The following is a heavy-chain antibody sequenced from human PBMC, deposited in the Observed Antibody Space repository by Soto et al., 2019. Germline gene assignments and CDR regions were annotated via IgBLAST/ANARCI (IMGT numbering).Heavy chain of an antibody. J-gene: IGHJ5*02. D-gene: IGHD1-26*01. V-gene: IGHV4-61*08. CDR2: ISYGGST. CDR3: AGETSGSYFDP. Sequence: SETLSLTCTVSGGSVSSGGYYWSWIRQPPGKGLEYIGYISYGGSTDHNPSLKSRVTISVDTSKNQISLKLNSLSAADTAAYYCAGETSGSYFDPWGQGALVTVSS. CDR1: GGSVSSGGYY.